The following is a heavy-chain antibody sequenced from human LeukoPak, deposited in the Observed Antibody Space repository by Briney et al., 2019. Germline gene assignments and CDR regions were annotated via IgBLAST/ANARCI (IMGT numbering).Heavy chain of an antibody. J-gene: IGHJ3*02. CDR1: GGSFSGYY. CDR2: INHSGRT. D-gene: IGHD2-2*01. CDR3: ARGIDVCRTTTCYLGAFDI. Sequence: PSENLSLTCAVYGGSFSGYYWSWIRQPPGKGLEWIGEINHSGRTNYNPSLKNRLTISVETPNNQFYRKLSDVTAADTAVYYCARGIDVCRTTTCYLGAFDIWGQGTMVTVSS. V-gene: IGHV4-34*01.